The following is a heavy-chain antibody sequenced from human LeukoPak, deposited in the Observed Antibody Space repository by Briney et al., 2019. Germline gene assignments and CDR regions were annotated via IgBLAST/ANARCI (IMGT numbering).Heavy chain of an antibody. CDR2: IYHTGST. CDR1: GGSISSYY. Sequence: SETLSLTCTVSGGSISSYYWSWIRQPPGKGLEWIGYIYHTGSTSYNPSLKGRVTISVDTSKNQFSLKLSSVTAADTAVYYCARGLNRNDYGDYGYWGQGTLVTVSS. CDR3: ARGLNRNDYGDYGY. V-gene: IGHV4-59*01. J-gene: IGHJ4*02. D-gene: IGHD4-17*01.